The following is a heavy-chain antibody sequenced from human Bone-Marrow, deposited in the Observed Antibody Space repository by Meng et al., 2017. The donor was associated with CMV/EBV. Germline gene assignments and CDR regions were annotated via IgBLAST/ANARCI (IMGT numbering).Heavy chain of an antibody. V-gene: IGHV4-39*07. Sequence: GSLRLSCTVSGCSISSSSYYWGWIRQPPGKGLEWIGSVYYSGSTYYNPSLKSRVSISVDTSKNQLSLKMSSVTAADTAVYYCARGWGSTSCYSFWGQGTVVTVSS. CDR2: VYYSGST. CDR3: ARGWGSTSCYSF. J-gene: IGHJ1*01. D-gene: IGHD2-2*01. CDR1: GCSISSSSYY.